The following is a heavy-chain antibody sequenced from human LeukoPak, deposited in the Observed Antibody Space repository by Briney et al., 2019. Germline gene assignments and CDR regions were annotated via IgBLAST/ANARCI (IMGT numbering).Heavy chain of an antibody. CDR1: GGSFSGYY. J-gene: IGHJ4*02. D-gene: IGHD6-13*01. CDR3: ARAPYVSKQAAPLSY. Sequence: PSETLSLTCAVYGGSFSGYYWSWIRQPPGKGLEWIGEINHSGSTNYNPSLKSRVTISINTSKNQFSLKLSSVTAADTAVYYCARAPYVSKQAAPLSYWGQGTLVTVSS. CDR2: INHSGST. V-gene: IGHV4-34*01.